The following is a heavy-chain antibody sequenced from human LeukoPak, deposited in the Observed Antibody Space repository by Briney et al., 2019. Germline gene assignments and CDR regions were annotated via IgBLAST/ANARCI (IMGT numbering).Heavy chain of an antibody. V-gene: IGHV3-23*01. Sequence: GGTLRLSCAASGFTFSSYGMSWVRQAPGKGLEWVSAISGSGGSTYYADSVKGRFTISRDNSKNTLYLQMNSLRAEDTAVYYCASLGYDSTNPAHDYWGQGTLVTVSS. D-gene: IGHD5-12*01. J-gene: IGHJ4*02. CDR2: ISGSGGST. CDR1: GFTFSSYG. CDR3: ASLGYDSTNPAHDY.